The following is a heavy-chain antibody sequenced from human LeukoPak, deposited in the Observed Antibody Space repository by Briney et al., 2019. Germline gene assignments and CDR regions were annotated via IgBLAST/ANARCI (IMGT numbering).Heavy chain of an antibody. D-gene: IGHD3-16*02. Sequence: PSETLSLTCAVYGGSFSGYYWSWIRQPPGKGLEWIGEINHSGSTNYNPSLKSRVTISVDTSKNQFSLKLSSVTAADTAVYYCARKKLQDCDYVWGSYRYRGPFDYWGQGTLVTVSS. CDR1: GGSFSGYY. V-gene: IGHV4-34*01. CDR3: ARKKLQDCDYVWGSYRYRGPFDY. J-gene: IGHJ4*02. CDR2: INHSGST.